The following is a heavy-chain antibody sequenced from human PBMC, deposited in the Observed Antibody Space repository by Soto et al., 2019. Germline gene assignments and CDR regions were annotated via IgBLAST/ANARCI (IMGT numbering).Heavy chain of an antibody. D-gene: IGHD6-13*01. V-gene: IGHV4-39*07. CDR2: IYYSGST. J-gene: IGHJ4*02. CDR3: ARVKVAAAAIFDY. Sequence: SETLSLTCTVSGGSISSSSYYWGWIRQPPGKGLEWIGSIYYSGSTYYNPSLKSRVTISVDTSKNQFSLKLSSVTAADTAVYYCARVKVAAAAIFDYWGQGTLDTVSS. CDR1: GGSISSSSYY.